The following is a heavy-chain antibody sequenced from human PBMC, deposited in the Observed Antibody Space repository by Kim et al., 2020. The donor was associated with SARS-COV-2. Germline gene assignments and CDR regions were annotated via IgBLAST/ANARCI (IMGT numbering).Heavy chain of an antibody. Sequence: KFQGRVTITRDTSASTAYMELSSLRSEDTAVYYCAREGAGYSSSWPYFDYWGQGTLVTVSS. CDR3: AREGAGYSSSWPYFDY. V-gene: IGHV1-3*01. D-gene: IGHD6-13*01. J-gene: IGHJ4*02.